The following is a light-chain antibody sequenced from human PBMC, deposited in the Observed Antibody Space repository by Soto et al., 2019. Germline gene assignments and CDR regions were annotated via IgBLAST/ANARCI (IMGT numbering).Light chain of an antibody. Sequence: IIMTQSPVTLSVTPGERATLSCRASQSVSDNLAWYQQKPGQAPRLLIYGASTRATGIPARFSGSGSGTEFTLTISSLQSEDFALYYCQQYNNWPLFTFGPGTKVDI. CDR1: QSVSDN. V-gene: IGKV3D-15*01. CDR2: GAS. CDR3: QQYNNWPLFT. J-gene: IGKJ3*01.